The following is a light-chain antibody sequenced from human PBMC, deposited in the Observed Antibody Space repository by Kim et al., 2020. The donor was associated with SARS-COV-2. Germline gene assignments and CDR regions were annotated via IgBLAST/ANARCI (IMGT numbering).Light chain of an antibody. V-gene: IGKV1-39*01. CDR3: QQSYSTPLHS. J-gene: IGKJ2*03. CDR2: AAS. CDR1: QNIGTY. Sequence: ASVGDRVTITCRANQNIGTYLNWYQHKPGKAPQLLIYAASSLRSGVPSRFSCSGSGTDFTLTISSLQPDDVATYYCQQSYSTPLHSFGQGTKLEI.